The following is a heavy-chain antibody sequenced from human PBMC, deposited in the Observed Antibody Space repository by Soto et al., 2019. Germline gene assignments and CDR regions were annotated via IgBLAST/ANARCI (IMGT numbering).Heavy chain of an antibody. D-gene: IGHD6-19*01. V-gene: IGHV1-69*06. CDR3: ARSETAGHRGFDI. Sequence: QVQLVQSGAEMREPGSSVKVSCKASGGTFSSCAINWLRQAPGQGPEWMGGIIPTFGTANYIEKFRGRVTITADTSTSTAYMEVSSLTSEDTAMYFCARSETAGHRGFDIWGQGTMVTVSS. CDR2: IIPTFGTA. J-gene: IGHJ3*02. CDR1: GGTFSSCA.